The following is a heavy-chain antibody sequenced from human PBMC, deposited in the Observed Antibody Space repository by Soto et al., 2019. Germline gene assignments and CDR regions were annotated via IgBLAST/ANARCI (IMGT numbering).Heavy chain of an antibody. D-gene: IGHD3-22*01. V-gene: IGHV1-18*04. CDR3: ARVDYYDRSGYYGY. CDR2: ISGYNGNT. CDR1: GYTFTIYG. Sequence: QVQLVQSGAEVKKPGASVKVSCKASGYTFTIYGISWVRQAPGQGLEWMGWISGYNGNTDYAQNLQDRVTLTTDASTSSVYLGLRSLRSYDTAVYYCARVDYYDRSGYYGYWGQGTLITVSS. J-gene: IGHJ4*02.